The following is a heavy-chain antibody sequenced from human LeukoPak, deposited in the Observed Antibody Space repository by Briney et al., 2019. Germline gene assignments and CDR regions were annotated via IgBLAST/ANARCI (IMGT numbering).Heavy chain of an antibody. CDR1: GGSFSGYY. D-gene: IGHD3-22*01. CDR3: ASHNKNYYDSSGYAH. J-gene: IGHJ4*02. V-gene: IGHV4-34*01. Sequence: SETLSLTCAVYGGSFSGYYWSWIRQPPGKGLEWIGEINHSGSTNYNPSLKSRVTISVDTSKNQFSLKLSSVTAADTAVYYCASHNKNYYDSSGYAHWGQGTLVTVSS. CDR2: INHSGST.